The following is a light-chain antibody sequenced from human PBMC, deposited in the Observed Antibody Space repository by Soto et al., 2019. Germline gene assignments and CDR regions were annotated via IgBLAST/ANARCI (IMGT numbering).Light chain of an antibody. CDR2: SNN. CDR1: SSNIGSNT. CDR3: AAWDDSLNGHVV. J-gene: IGLJ2*01. V-gene: IGLV1-44*01. Sequence: QSVLTQPPSASGTPGQRVPISCSGSSSNIGSNTVTWYQQLPGTAPKLLVYSNNQRPSGVPDRFSGSKSGTSASLAISGLQSEDEDDYYCAAWDDSLNGHVVFGGGTKVTVL.